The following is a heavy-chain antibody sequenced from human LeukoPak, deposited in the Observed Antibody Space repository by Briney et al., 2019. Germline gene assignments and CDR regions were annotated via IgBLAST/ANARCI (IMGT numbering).Heavy chain of an antibody. J-gene: IGHJ4*02. Sequence: GGSLRLSCAASGFTFSSYAMSWVRQAPGKGLEWVAVAYHDGWRGERSKYYTDSVKGRFTVSRDNSKNTLDLQMSSLRAEDTAVYYCATGGGYYYDHWGQGTPVTVSS. CDR2: AYHDGWRGERSK. D-gene: IGHD2-15*01. CDR3: ATGGGYYYDH. V-gene: IGHV3-23*03. CDR1: GFTFSSYA.